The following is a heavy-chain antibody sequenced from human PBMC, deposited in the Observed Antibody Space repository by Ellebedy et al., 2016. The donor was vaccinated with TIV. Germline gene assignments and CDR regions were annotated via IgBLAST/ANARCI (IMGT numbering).Heavy chain of an antibody. V-gene: IGHV4-38-2*02. CDR3: ARSLVVIDIRGYWFDP. Sequence: SETLSLTXTVSGYSISSGYYWGWIRQPPGKGLEWIGSIYHSGSTYYNPSLKSRVTISVDTSKNQFSLKLSSVTAEDTATYYCARSLVVIDIRGYWFDPWGRGTLVTVSS. CDR1: GYSISSGYY. D-gene: IGHD2-21*01. CDR2: IYHSGST. J-gene: IGHJ5*02.